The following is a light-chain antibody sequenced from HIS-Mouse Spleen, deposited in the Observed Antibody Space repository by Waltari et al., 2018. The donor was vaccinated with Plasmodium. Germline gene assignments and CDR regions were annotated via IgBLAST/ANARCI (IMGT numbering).Light chain of an antibody. J-gene: IGLJ2*01. CDR3: SSYAGSNNLV. CDR2: EIS. CDR1: SSDVGGYNY. Sequence: QSALTQPPSASGSPGQSVTISCTGTSSDVGGYNYVSWYQQHPGKAPKLMSYEISNRTSGVPDRFSGSKSGNTASLTVSGLQAEDEADYYCSSYAGSNNLVFGGGTKLTVL. V-gene: IGLV2-8*01.